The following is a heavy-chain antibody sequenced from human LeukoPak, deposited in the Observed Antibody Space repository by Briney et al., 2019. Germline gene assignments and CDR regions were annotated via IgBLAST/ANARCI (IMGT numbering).Heavy chain of an antibody. CDR1: GGSFSGYY. CDR2: INHSGST. V-gene: IGHV4-34*01. J-gene: IGHJ4*02. CDR3: ARGGGSYSFDY. Sequence: PSETLSLTCAVYGGSFSGYYWSWIRQPPGKGLEWIGEINHSGSTNYSPSLKSRVTISVDTSKNQFSLKLSSVTAADTAVYYCARGGGSYSFDYWGQGTLVTVSS. D-gene: IGHD1-26*01.